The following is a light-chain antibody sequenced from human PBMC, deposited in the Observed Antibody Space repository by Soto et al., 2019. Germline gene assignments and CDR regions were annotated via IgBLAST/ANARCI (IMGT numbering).Light chain of an antibody. CDR3: QQYNNWPKT. CDR2: GTT. J-gene: IGKJ1*01. V-gene: IGKV3-15*01. Sequence: EVVLTQSPATLSVSPGERATLSCRASQSISSSLAWYQQRPGQAPRLLIYGTTTRAAGVPSRFSDSGSGAEFTLTISSLQSEDFAFYYCQQYNNWPKTFGQGTKVEIK. CDR1: QSISSS.